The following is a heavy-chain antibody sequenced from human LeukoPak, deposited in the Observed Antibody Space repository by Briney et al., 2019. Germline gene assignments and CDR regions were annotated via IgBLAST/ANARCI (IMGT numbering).Heavy chain of an antibody. CDR3: AREYSSNYNAFDI. V-gene: IGHV3-7*01. J-gene: IGHJ3*02. CDR1: GFTFSDYW. D-gene: IGHD6-13*01. Sequence: GGSLRLSCAASGFTFSDYWMSWVRQAPGKGLEWVANIKNDGSEKDYVDSVKGRFTISRDNAKNSLYLQMNSLRAEDTAVYYCAREYSSNYNAFDIWGQGTMVTVSS. CDR2: IKNDGSEK.